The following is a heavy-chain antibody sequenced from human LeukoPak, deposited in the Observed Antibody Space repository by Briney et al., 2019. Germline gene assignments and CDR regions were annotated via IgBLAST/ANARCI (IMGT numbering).Heavy chain of an antibody. V-gene: IGHV1-18*01. CDR2: ISTYNGDT. Sequence: ASVKVSCKASGYTFTSYGVSWVRQAPGQGLEWMGWISTYNGDTDYAQKLQGRLTMTTDTSTSTAYMELRSLRSDDTAVYYCARAVDIVATIDYWGQGTLVTVSS. J-gene: IGHJ4*02. CDR1: GYTFTSYG. CDR3: ARAVDIVATIDY. D-gene: IGHD5-12*01.